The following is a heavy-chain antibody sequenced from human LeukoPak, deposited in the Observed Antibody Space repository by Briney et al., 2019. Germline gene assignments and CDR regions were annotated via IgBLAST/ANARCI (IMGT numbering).Heavy chain of an antibody. V-gene: IGHV4-59*08. CDR1: GGSISSYY. CDR2: IYYSGST. Sequence: SETLSLTCTVSGGSISSYYWSWIRQAPEKGLEWIGNIYYSGSTNYNPSLKSRVTVSVDTSKNQFSLKLSSVTAADTAVYYCARHGTLGSTTYPLDYWGQGTLVTVSS. CDR3: ARHGTLGSTTYPLDY. J-gene: IGHJ4*02. D-gene: IGHD1-26*01.